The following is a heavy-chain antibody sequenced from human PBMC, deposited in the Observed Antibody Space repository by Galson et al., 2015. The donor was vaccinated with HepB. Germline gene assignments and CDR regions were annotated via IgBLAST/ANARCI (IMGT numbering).Heavy chain of an antibody. D-gene: IGHD3-3*01. J-gene: IGHJ6*03. Sequence: SLRLSCAASGFTFSSYAMHWVRQAPGKGLEWVAVISYDGSNKYYADSVKGRFTISRDNSKNTLYLQMNSLRAEDTAVYYCARDGSTGYDFWSGYYYYYMDVWGKGTTVTVSS. CDR2: ISYDGSNK. CDR1: GFTFSSYA. CDR3: ARDGSTGYDFWSGYYYYYMDV. V-gene: IGHV3-30-3*01.